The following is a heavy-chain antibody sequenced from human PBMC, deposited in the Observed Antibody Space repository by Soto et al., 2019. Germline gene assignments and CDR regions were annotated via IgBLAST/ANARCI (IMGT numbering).Heavy chain of an antibody. Sequence: EVQLLESGGGLVQPGGSLRLSCAASGFTFSSQTMSWVRQAPGKGLEWVSVISSSGSTSYTDSVEGRSTISKDSSKNTLYLQLNRLRVEDTAVYYCAKGARDVDSWGQGTLVTVSS. J-gene: IGHJ4*02. CDR1: GFTFSSQT. CDR2: ISSSGST. D-gene: IGHD5-12*01. V-gene: IGHV3-23*01. CDR3: AKGARDVDS.